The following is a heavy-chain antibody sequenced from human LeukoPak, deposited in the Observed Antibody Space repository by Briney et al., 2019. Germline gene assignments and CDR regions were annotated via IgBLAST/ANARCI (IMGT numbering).Heavy chain of an antibody. V-gene: IGHV4-39*07. J-gene: IGHJ5*02. D-gene: IGHD6-13*01. CDR3: VGDALYSSTWYPGP. CDR2: IYYSGST. CDR1: GGSISSSSYY. Sequence: SETLSLTCTVSGGSISSSSYYWGWIRQPPGKGLEWIGSIYYSGSTYYNPSLKSRVTISVDTSKNQFSLKLSSVTAADTAVYYCVGDALYSSTWYPGPWGQGTLVTVSS.